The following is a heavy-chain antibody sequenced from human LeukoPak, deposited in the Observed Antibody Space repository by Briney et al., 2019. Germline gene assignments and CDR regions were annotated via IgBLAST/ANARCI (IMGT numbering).Heavy chain of an antibody. CDR2: IWYDGSNK. D-gene: IGHD3-16*02. J-gene: IGHJ4*02. V-gene: IGHV3-33*08. Sequence: GRSLRLSCAASGFTVSTNYMSWVRQAPGKGLEWVAVIWYDGSNKYYADSVKGRFTISRDNSKNTLYLQMNSLRAEDTAVYYCARDRYDYVWGSYRYTDYWGQGTLVTVSS. CDR3: ARDRYDYVWGSYRYTDY. CDR1: GFTVSTNY.